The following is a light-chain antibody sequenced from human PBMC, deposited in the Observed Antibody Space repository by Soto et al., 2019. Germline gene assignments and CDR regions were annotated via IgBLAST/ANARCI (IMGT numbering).Light chain of an antibody. CDR2: GAS. CDR3: QHYGSSALT. Sequence: EIVLTQSPGTLSLSAGERATLSCRASQSISSTYLAWYQQKPGQAPRLLIYGASSRDTGIPDRSSGSGSGTDFSLTISRLEPEDFAVYYCQHYGSSALTFGGGTKVEIK. J-gene: IGKJ4*01. V-gene: IGKV3-20*01. CDR1: QSISSTY.